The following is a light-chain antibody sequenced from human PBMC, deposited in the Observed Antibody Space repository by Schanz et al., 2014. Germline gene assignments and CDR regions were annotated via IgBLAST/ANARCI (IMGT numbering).Light chain of an antibody. CDR3: QQRSNWPLT. J-gene: IGKJ4*01. V-gene: IGKV3D-20*02. CDR1: QSVGSNY. Sequence: EIVLTQSPGTLSLSPGERATLSCRASQSVGSNYLAWYQQKPGQAPRLLISDASSRATGIPDRFSGSGYGTDFSLTITRLEPEDFAVYYCQQRSNWPLTFGGGTKVEIK. CDR2: DAS.